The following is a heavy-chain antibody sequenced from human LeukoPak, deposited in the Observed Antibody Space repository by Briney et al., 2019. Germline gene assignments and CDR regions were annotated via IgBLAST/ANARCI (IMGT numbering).Heavy chain of an antibody. D-gene: IGHD2-15*01. CDR2: IKQDGSEK. V-gene: IGHV3-7*01. J-gene: IGHJ4*02. CDR1: GFTFSSFW. Sequence: GGSLRLSCAASGFTFSSFWMTWVRQAPGKGLEWVANIKQDGSEKYYVDSVKGRFTISRDNAKNSLYLQMNSLRVEDTAVYYCARGRRLSPVVVVAPTHFDYWGQGTLVTVSS. CDR3: ARGRRLSPVVVVAPTHFDY.